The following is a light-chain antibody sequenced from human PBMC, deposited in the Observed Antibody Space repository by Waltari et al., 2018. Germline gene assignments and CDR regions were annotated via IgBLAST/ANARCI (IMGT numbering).Light chain of an antibody. CDR1: QSVTSIS. Sequence: EIVLTQSPGTLSLSPGERATLPCRASQSVTSISLTWYPQKLGQAPRLLIYGTSSRATGIPDRFSGSGSGTDFTLTISRLEPEDFAVYYCQQYDGEVVTFGGGTKVEI. CDR3: QQYDGEVVT. J-gene: IGKJ4*01. V-gene: IGKV3-20*01. CDR2: GTS.